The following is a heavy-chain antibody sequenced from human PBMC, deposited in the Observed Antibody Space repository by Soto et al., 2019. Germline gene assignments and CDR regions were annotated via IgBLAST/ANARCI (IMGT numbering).Heavy chain of an antibody. CDR1: GFTFSSYA. Sequence: SGGSLRLSCAASGFTFSSYAMSWVRQAPGKGLEWVSAISGSGGSTYYADSVKGRFTISRDNSKHTLYLQMNSLRAEDTAVYYCAKDSPSSSWPTYYYYGMDVWGQGTTVTVSS. CDR2: ISGSGGST. J-gene: IGHJ6*02. V-gene: IGHV3-23*01. D-gene: IGHD6-13*01. CDR3: AKDSPSSSWPTYYYYGMDV.